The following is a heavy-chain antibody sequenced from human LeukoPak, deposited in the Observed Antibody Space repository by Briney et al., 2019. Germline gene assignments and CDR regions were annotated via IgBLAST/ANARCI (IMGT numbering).Heavy chain of an antibody. CDR3: ARVTGATTMNWFDP. J-gene: IGHJ5*02. D-gene: IGHD1-26*01. Sequence: GESLKTSGKGFGYSFTSYWIGWVRQMPGKGLEWMGIIYPGDSDTRYSPSFQGQVTISADKSISTAYLQWSSLKASDTAMYYCARVTGATTMNWFDPWGQGTLVTAAS. CDR1: GYSFTSYW. V-gene: IGHV5-51*01. CDR2: IYPGDSDT.